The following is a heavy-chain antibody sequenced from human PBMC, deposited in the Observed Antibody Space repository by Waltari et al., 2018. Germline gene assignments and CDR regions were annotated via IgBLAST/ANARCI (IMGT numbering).Heavy chain of an antibody. D-gene: IGHD3-10*01. J-gene: IGHJ5*02. CDR1: GGSTGNDY. CDR3: ARRRAHRGWFGP. Sequence: QVHLQESGPGLVRPSETLSLTCTVFGGSTGNDYWTWIRQPPGKGLEWVGYIFYTGMASYNPSLERRATLSVDTSTNQFSLKVKSVSAADTAIYYCARRRAHRGWFGPWGRGTLVTVSS. V-gene: IGHV4-59*08. CDR2: IFYTGMA.